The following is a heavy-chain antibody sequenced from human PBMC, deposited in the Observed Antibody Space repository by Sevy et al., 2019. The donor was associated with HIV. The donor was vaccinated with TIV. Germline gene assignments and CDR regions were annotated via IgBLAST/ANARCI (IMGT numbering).Heavy chain of an antibody. CDR2: ISYDGTNK. Sequence: GGSLRLSCTASGFTFRSYAMYWVRQAPGKGLEWVAVISYDGTNKYYADSLKGRFTISRDNSKNTLYLQMTSLRPEDTAVYYCARSWLREGGYYCDYWGQGTLVTVSS. J-gene: IGHJ4*02. CDR1: GFTFRSYA. V-gene: IGHV3-30-3*01. D-gene: IGHD5-12*01. CDR3: ARSWLREGGYYCDY.